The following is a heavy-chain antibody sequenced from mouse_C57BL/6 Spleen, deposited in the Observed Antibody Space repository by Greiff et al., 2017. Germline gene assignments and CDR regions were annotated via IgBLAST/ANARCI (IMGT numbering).Heavy chain of an antibody. CDR2: IDPSDSYT. V-gene: IGHV1-69*01. D-gene: IGHD2-3*01. CDR1: GYTFTSYW. CDR3: ARDDGYWFAY. J-gene: IGHJ3*01. Sequence: QVQLQQSGAELVMPGASVKLSCKASGYTFTSYWMHWVKQRPGQGLEWIGEIDPSDSYTNYNQKFKGKSTLTVDNSSSTAYMQRSSLTSEDSAVYYCARDDGYWFAYWGQGTLVTVSA.